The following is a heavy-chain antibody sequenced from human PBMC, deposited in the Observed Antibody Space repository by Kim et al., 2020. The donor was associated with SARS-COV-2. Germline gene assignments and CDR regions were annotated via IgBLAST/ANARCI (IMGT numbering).Heavy chain of an antibody. V-gene: IGHV4-59*08. D-gene: IGHD2-21*01. CDR2: IYYSGST. Sequence: SETLSLTCTVSGGSISSYYWSWIRQPPGKGLEWIGYIYYSGSTNYNPSLKSRVTISVDTSKNQFSLKLSSVTAADTAVYYCARHAGYFSTPLPYYMDVWGKGTTVTVSS. CDR1: GGSISSYY. J-gene: IGHJ6*03. CDR3: ARHAGYFSTPLPYYMDV.